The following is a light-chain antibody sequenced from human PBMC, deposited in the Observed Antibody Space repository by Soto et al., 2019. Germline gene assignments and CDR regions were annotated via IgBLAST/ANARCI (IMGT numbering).Light chain of an antibody. V-gene: IGKV1-39*01. J-gene: IGKJ5*01. CDR3: QQSYSTPIT. Sequence: DIQMTQSLSSLSASVGDRVAITCRASQSISSYLNWYQQKPGKAPKVLIYAASNLQSGVPSRFSGSGSGTDFTLTISSLQPEDFATYYCQQSYSTPITFGQGTRLEIK. CDR2: AAS. CDR1: QSISSY.